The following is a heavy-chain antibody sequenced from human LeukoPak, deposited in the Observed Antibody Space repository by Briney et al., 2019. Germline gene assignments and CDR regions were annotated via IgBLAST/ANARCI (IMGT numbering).Heavy chain of an antibody. J-gene: IGHJ5*02. CDR3: AKTSSWSFDP. CDR1: GGSISSYS. D-gene: IGHD6-13*01. CDR2: IYYSGST. V-gene: IGHV4-59*08. Sequence: SETLSLTCTVSGGSISSYSWSWIRQPPGKGLEWIGYIYYSGSTNYNPSLKSRVTISVDTSKNQFSLKLSSVTAADAAVYYCAKTSSWSFDPWGQVTLVTVSS.